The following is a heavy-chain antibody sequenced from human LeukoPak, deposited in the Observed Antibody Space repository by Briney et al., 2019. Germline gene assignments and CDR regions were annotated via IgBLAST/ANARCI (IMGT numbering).Heavy chain of an antibody. CDR3: ARHSDVIGAI. CDR2: IYPRDSDT. D-gene: IGHD3-10*01. V-gene: IGHV5-51*01. J-gene: IGHJ4*02. CDR1: GYTFTHQW. Sequence: GESLRISCKASGYTFTHQWIGWVRQMSGSGLEWMGIIYPRDSDTIYSPSFQGHVTISADTSINTAYLEWSSLEASDTAIYYCARHSDVIGAIWGQGTLVTVSS.